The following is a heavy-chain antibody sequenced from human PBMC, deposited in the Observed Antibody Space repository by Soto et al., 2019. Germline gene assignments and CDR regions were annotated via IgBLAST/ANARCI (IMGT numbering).Heavy chain of an antibody. CDR1: GFTFITYD. V-gene: IGHV1-8*01. D-gene: IGHD2-15*01. CDR2: MNPNNGNA. CDR3: ARKKGRPAPYSLAL. Sequence: GASVKVSCKASGFTFITYDFSWVRQAAGQGLEWMGWMNPNNGNAGFAQKFRGRINMTRNTSISTAYLELSSLRSDDSAVYFCARKKGRPAPYSLALGGQETQLTVPS. J-gene: IGHJ4*02.